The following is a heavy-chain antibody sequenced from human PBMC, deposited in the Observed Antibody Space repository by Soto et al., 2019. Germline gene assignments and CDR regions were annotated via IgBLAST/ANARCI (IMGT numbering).Heavy chain of an antibody. J-gene: IGHJ4*02. Sequence: DVQLVESGGGLVQPGRSLRLSCAASGFTFDDYAMHWVRQAPGKGLEWVSGISWNSGSIGYADSVKGRFTISRDNAKNSLYLQMNSLRAEDTALYYCAKTTLGYCSSTSCYHFDYWGQGTLVTVSS. V-gene: IGHV3-9*01. D-gene: IGHD2-2*01. CDR3: AKTTLGYCSSTSCYHFDY. CDR2: ISWNSGSI. CDR1: GFTFDDYA.